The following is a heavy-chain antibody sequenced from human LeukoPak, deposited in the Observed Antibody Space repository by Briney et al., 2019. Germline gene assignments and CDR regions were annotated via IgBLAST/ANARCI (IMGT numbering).Heavy chain of an antibody. Sequence: SETLSLTCTVSGGSISSGSYYWSWIRQPAGKGLEWIGRIYTSGSTNYNPSLKSRVTISVDTSKNQFSLKLSSVTAADTAVYYCARGSPHYGGNPRVYYFDYWGQGTLVTVSS. CDR3: ARGSPHYGGNPRVYYFDY. CDR1: GGSISSGSYY. J-gene: IGHJ4*02. CDR2: IYTSGST. D-gene: IGHD4-23*01. V-gene: IGHV4-61*02.